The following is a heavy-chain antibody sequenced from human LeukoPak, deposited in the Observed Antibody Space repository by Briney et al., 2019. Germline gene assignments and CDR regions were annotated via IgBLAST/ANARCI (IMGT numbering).Heavy chain of an antibody. CDR3: ASIPPYITMVRGVFDS. J-gene: IGHJ4*02. CDR1: GGSISSSSYY. CDR2: IYYSGST. V-gene: IGHV4-39*07. Sequence: SETLSLTCTVSGGSISSSSYYWGWIRQPPGKGLEWIGSIYYSGSTYYNLSLKSRVTISVDTSKNQFSLKLSSVTAADTAVYYCASIPPYITMVRGVFDSWGQGTLVTVSS. D-gene: IGHD3-10*01.